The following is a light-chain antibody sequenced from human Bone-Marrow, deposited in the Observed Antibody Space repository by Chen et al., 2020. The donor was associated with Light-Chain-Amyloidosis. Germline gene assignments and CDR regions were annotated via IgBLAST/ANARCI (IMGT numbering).Light chain of an antibody. Sequence: SYVLTQPPSVSVAPGQTARITCGGNNIGSKSMPWYQQKPGQAPVLVVYDDRDRPSGISERFSGSNSGNMATLTITRVEAGDEADYFCQVWDSRSDRVVFGGGTKLTVL. CDR1: NIGSKS. J-gene: IGLJ2*01. V-gene: IGLV3-21*02. CDR2: DDR. CDR3: QVWDSRSDRVV.